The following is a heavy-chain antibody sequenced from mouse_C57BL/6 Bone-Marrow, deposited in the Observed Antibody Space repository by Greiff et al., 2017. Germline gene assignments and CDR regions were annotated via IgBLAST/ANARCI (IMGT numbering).Heavy chain of an antibody. Sequence: VQLQQSDAELVKPGASVKISCKVSGYTFTDHTIHWMKQRPEQGLEWIGYIFPRDGSTKYNEKVKGKATLTADKSSSTAYMPLNSLTSEDSAVYFCARDYYGSSYGDNYAMDYWGQGTSVTVSS. CDR1: GYTFTDHT. V-gene: IGHV1-78*01. CDR3: ARDYYGSSYGDNYAMDY. D-gene: IGHD1-1*01. CDR2: IFPRDGST. J-gene: IGHJ4*01.